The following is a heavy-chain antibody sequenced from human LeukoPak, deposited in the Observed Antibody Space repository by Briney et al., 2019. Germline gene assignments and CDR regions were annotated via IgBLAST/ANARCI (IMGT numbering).Heavy chain of an antibody. J-gene: IGHJ4*02. CDR2: ITGSGHGT. CDR3: VKEKTAPGRPFEY. V-gene: IGHV3-23*01. Sequence: GGSLRLSCEVSGFSFISHAMRWVRQAPGKGLECVSGITGSGHGTYYAESVKGLFTISRENSKNPMFFQMSSLRGDDTAVYYCVKEKTAPGRPFEYWGQGTLVTVSA. D-gene: IGHD6-13*01. CDR1: GFSFISHA.